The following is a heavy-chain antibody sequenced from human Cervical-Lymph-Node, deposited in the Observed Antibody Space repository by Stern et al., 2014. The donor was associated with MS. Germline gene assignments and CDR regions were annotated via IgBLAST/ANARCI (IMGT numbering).Heavy chain of an antibody. CDR3: ARDDDYTRRAIDY. CDR1: GYTFTYYA. CDR2: ISPYNGKK. D-gene: IGHD4-11*01. V-gene: IGHV1-18*01. Sequence: VQLVESGAEVKKPGASVNVSCKTYGYTFTYYAISWIRQAPGQGLEWVGWISPYNGKKNFVQKPQGRVAMTTDTSTSTAYMELRSLRSDDTAVYYCARDDDYTRRAIDYWGQGTLVTVSS. J-gene: IGHJ4*02.